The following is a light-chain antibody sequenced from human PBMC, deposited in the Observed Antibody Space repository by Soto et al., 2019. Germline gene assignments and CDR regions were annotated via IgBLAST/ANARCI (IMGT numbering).Light chain of an antibody. CDR2: GVG. V-gene: IGLV2-11*01. J-gene: IGLJ2*01. CDR3: CSFAGGYSVV. Sequence: QSALTQPRSVSGSPGQSVTISCTGTSSDVGGYNYVSWYQQLPGKAPKLMIYGVGSRPSGVPDRFSGSKSGNTASLTISGLQAEDEADYYCCSFAGGYSVVFGGGTKLTVL. CDR1: SSDVGGYNY.